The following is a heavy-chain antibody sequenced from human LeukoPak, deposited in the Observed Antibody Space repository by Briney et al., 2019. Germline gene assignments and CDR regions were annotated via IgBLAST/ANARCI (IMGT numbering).Heavy chain of an antibody. V-gene: IGHV1-2*02. CDR1: GYTFTGYY. Sequence: ASVKVPCKASGYTFTGYYMHWVRQAPGQGLEWMGWIDPNSGDTKYAQKFQGRVTMTRDTSISTAYMELSRLRSDDTAVYYCASDHTRLAAREFWGQGTLVTVSS. J-gene: IGHJ4*02. CDR2: IDPNSGDT. CDR3: ASDHTRLAAREF. D-gene: IGHD6-6*01.